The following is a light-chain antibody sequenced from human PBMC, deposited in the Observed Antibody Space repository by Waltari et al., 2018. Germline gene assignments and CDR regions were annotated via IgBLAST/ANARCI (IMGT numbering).Light chain of an antibody. CDR2: SIN. CDR1: TGAVTSGFY. V-gene: IGLV7-43*01. CDR3: LLYYGALDWI. J-gene: IGLJ2*01. Sequence: QTVVTQEPSVTVSPGGTVTLTSASSTGAVTSGFYPNWFQQKPGQAPRALIYSINQRHSWTPARFSGSLLGGKAALTLSGVQPEDEAVYYCLLYYGALDWIFGGGTNLTVL.